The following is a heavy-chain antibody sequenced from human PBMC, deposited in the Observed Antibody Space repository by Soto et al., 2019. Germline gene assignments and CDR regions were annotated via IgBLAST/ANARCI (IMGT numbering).Heavy chain of an antibody. V-gene: IGHV4-4*07. Sequence: TSETLSLTCTVSGGSISSYYWSWIRQPAGKGLEWIGRIYTSGSTNYNPSLKSRVTMSVDTSKNQFSLKLSSVTAADTAVYYCARDVLSSSQNWFDPWGQGTLVTVSS. CDR3: ARDVLSSSQNWFDP. D-gene: IGHD6-6*01. CDR2: IYTSGST. J-gene: IGHJ5*02. CDR1: GGSISSYY.